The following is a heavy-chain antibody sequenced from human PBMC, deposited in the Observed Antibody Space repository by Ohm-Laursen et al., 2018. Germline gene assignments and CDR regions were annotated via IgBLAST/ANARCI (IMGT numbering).Heavy chain of an antibody. V-gene: IGHV3-23*01. CDR2: IGGSGGTT. CDR1: GFSFSSYA. D-gene: IGHD3-3*01. CDR3: ARDAPNYKTISGVVTALGMDV. J-gene: IGHJ6*02. Sequence: GSLRLSCTASGFSFSSYAMTWVRQAPGKGLEWVSGIGGSGGTTYYADPVKGRFTISRDNSKNTLYLQMNSVRAEDTAVYYCARDAPNYKTISGVVTALGMDVWGQGTTVTVSS.